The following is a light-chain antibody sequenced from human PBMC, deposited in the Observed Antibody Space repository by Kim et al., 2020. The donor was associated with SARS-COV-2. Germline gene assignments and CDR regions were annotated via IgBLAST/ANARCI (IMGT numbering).Light chain of an antibody. V-gene: IGKV3-11*01. Sequence: SPGKRATLSCRASQNINIYLAWYQQKPGQAPRLLIYDSSNRATGIPARFSGSGSGADFTLTISSLEPEDFAIYYCQQRKYWPPITFGQGTRLEIK. CDR1: QNINIY. CDR3: QQRKYWPPIT. CDR2: DSS. J-gene: IGKJ5*01.